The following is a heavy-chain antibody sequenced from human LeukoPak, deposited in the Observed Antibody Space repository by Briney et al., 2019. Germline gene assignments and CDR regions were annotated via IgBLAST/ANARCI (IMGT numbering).Heavy chain of an antibody. V-gene: IGHV1-69*13. J-gene: IGHJ3*02. D-gene: IGHD1-26*01. CDR3: ASWELHHDAFDI. CDR1: GYTFTSYG. CDR2: IIPIFGTA. Sequence: SVKVSCKASGYTFTSYGISWVRQAPGQGLEWMGGIIPIFGTANYAQKFQGRVTITADESTSTAYMELSSLRSEDTAVYYCASWELHHDAFDIWGQGTMVTVSS.